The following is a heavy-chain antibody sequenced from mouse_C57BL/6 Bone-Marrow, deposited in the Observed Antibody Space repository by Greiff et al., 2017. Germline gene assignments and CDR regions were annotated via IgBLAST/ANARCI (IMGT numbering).Heavy chain of an antibody. CDR1: GFTFSSYG. J-gene: IGHJ1*03. CDR3: ARGGDYYSSYGYFDV. Sequence: EVKLMESGGDLVKPGGSLKLSCAASGFTFSSYGMSWVRQTPDKRLEWVATISSGGSYTYYPDSVKGRFTISRDNAKNTLYLQMNSLKSEDTAMYYCARGGDYYSSYGYFDVWGTGTTVTVSS. D-gene: IGHD2-5*01. V-gene: IGHV5-6*01. CDR2: ISSGGSYT.